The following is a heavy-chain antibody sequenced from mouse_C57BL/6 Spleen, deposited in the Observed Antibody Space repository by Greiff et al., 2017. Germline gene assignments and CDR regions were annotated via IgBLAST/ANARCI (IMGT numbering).Heavy chain of an antibody. D-gene: IGHD2-3*01. V-gene: IGHV1-53*01. J-gene: IGHJ1*03. CDR3: ARGRWLLNGGYFDV. CDR1: GYTFTSYW. CDR2: INPSNGGT. Sequence: VQLQQPGTELVKPGASVKLSCKASGYTFTSYWMHWVKQRPGQGLEWIGNINPSNGGTNYNEKFKSKATLTVDKSSSTAYMQLRSLTSEDSEVDYCARGRWLLNGGYFDVWDTGTTVTVSS.